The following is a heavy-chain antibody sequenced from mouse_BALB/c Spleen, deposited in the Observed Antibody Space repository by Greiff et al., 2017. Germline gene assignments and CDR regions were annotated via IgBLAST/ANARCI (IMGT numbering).Heavy chain of an antibody. J-gene: IGHJ2*01. CDR2: ILPGSGST. CDR3: ARGGNYEGFDY. V-gene: IGHV1-9*01. CDR1: GYTFSSYW. D-gene: IGHD2-1*01. Sequence: QVQLQQSGAELMKPGASVKISCKATGYTFSSYWIEWVKQRPGHGLEWIGEILPGSGSTNYNEKFKGKATFTADTSSNTAYMQLSSLTSEDSAVYYCARGGNYEGFDYWGQGTTLTVSS.